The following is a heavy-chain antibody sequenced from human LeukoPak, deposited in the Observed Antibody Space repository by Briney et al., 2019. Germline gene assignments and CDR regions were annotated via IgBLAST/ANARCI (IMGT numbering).Heavy chain of an antibody. V-gene: IGHV3-72*01. CDR2: IRNKASRYTT. J-gene: IGHJ4*02. CDR1: GFTFSDHY. D-gene: IGHD2-8*01. CDR3: ARSVCTSGTCSDHFDY. Sequence: PGGSLRLSCVVSGFTFSDHYMDWVRQAPGKGLEWIGRIRNKASRYTTEYAASVKGRFTISRDDSRNSLYLQMSNLETEDTAVYYCARSVCTSGTCSDHFDYWGQGTLVTVSS.